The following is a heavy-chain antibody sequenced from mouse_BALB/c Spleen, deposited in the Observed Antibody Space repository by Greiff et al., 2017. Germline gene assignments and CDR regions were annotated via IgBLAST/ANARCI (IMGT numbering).Heavy chain of an antibody. CDR2: ISYSGST. CDR1: GYSITSDYA. Sequence: VQLQQSGPGLVKPSQSLSLTCTVTGYSITSDYAWNWIRQFPGNKLEWMGYISYSGSTSYNPSLKSRISITRDTSKNQFFLQLNSVTTEDTATYYCARWLPNYYAMDYWGQGTSVTVSS. J-gene: IGHJ4*01. CDR3: ARWLPNYYAMDY. V-gene: IGHV3-2*02. D-gene: IGHD2-2*01.